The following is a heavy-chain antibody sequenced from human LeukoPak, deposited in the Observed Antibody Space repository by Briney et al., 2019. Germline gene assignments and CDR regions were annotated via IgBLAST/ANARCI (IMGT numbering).Heavy chain of an antibody. Sequence: ASVEVSCKASGYTLTSYYMHWVRQAPGQGLEWMGIIDPSDGSTIYAQKFQGRVTMTKDTSTSTVHMELSSLRSDDTAVYYCTRDESGTRRGWFEYWGQGTLVTVSS. CDR1: GYTLTSYY. V-gene: IGHV1-46*01. CDR3: TRDESGTRRGWFEY. CDR2: IDPSDGST. J-gene: IGHJ5*01.